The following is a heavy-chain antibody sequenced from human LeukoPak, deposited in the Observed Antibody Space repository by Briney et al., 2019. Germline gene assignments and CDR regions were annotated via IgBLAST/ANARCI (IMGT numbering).Heavy chain of an antibody. CDR1: GFTFSSYS. Sequence: GGSLRLSCAASGFTFSSYSMNWVRQAPGKGLEWVSSISSSSSYIYYADSVKGRFTISRDNAKNSLYLQMNSLRAEDTAVYYCARDPPDVYGSRSLTLYYYYYGMDVWGQGTTVTVSS. J-gene: IGHJ6*02. D-gene: IGHD3-10*01. V-gene: IGHV3-21*01. CDR2: ISSSSSYI. CDR3: ARDPPDVYGSRSLTLYYYYYGMDV.